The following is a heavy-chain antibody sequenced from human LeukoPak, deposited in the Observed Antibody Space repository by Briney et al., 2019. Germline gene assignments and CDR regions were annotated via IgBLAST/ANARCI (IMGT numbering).Heavy chain of an antibody. D-gene: IGHD6-13*01. CDR1: GGSFSGYY. Sequence: PSETLSLTCAVYGGSFSGYYRSWIRQPPGKGLEWIGEINHSGSTNYNPSLKSRVTISVDTSKNQFSLKLSSVTAADTAVYYCARGRGQQNDYWGQGTLVTVSS. J-gene: IGHJ4*02. V-gene: IGHV4-34*01. CDR3: ARGRGQQNDY. CDR2: INHSGST.